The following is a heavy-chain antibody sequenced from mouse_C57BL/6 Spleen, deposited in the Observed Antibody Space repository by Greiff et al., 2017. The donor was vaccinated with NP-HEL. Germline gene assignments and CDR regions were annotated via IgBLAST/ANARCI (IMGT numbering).Heavy chain of an antibody. Sequence: VQLQQSGAELVRPGASVKLSCTASGFNIKDYYMHWVKQRPEQGLEWIGRIDPEDGDTEYAPKFQGKATMTADTSSNTAYLQLSSLTSEDTAVYCCTITYYYGSVAYWGQGTLVTVSA. CDR3: TITYYYGSVAY. CDR2: IDPEDGDT. CDR1: GFNIKDYY. J-gene: IGHJ3*01. V-gene: IGHV14-1*01. D-gene: IGHD1-1*01.